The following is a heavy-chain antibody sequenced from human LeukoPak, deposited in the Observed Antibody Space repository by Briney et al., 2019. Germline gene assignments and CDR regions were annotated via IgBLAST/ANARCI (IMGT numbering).Heavy chain of an antibody. V-gene: IGHV4-59*11. CDR1: GGSISSHY. CDR2: IYYSGST. J-gene: IGHJ4*02. Sequence: SETLSLTCTASGGSISSHYWSWIRQPPGKGLEWIGYIYYSGSTNYNPSLKSRVTISVDTSKNQFSLKLSSVTAADTAVYYCARAGVGAPRDWGQGTLVTVSS. CDR3: ARAGVGAPRD. D-gene: IGHD1-26*01.